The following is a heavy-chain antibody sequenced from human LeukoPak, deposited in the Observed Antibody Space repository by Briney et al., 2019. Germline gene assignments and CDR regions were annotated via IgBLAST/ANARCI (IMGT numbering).Heavy chain of an antibody. V-gene: IGHV1-2*02. J-gene: IGHJ4*02. CDR3: VRDVTRGGF. CDR2: INSNTGAT. CDR1: GFTFTDYY. Sequence: ASVKVSCKASGFTFTDYYMHWARQAPGQGLEWMGWINSNTGATNYAQNLQGRVTMTRDTSISTAYMDLSRLTSDDTAMYYCVRDVTRGGFWGQGTLVTVSS. D-gene: IGHD3-16*01.